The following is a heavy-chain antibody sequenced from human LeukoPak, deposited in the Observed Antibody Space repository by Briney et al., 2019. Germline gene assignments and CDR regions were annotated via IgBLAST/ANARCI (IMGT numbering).Heavy chain of an antibody. V-gene: IGHV4-59*01. CDR2: IYYSGST. CDR1: GGSISSYY. D-gene: IGHD6-13*01. J-gene: IGHJ3*02. CDR3: ARSIAAAGSSCAFGI. Sequence: SETLSLTCTVSGGSISSYYWSWIRQPPGKGLEWIGYIYYSGSTNYNPSLKSRVTISVETSKNQFSLKLSSVTAADTAVYYCARSIAAAGSSCAFGIWGQGTMVTVSS.